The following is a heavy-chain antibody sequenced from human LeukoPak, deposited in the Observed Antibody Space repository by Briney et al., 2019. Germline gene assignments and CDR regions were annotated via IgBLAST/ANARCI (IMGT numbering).Heavy chain of an antibody. D-gene: IGHD2-8*01. V-gene: IGHV4-4*09. CDR2: IYTSGST. CDR3: ARTRAVYDAFDI. Sequence: SETLSLTCTVSGGSISSYYWSWIRQPPGKGLEWIGYIYTSGSTNYNPSLKSRVTISVDTSKNQFSLKLSSVTAADTAVYYCARTRAVYDAFDIWGQGTMVTVSS. CDR1: GGSISSYY. J-gene: IGHJ3*02.